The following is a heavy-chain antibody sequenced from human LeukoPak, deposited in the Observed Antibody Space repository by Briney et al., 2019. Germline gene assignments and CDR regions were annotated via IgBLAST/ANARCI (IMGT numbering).Heavy chain of an antibody. V-gene: IGHV1-69*01. CDR2: IIPIFGTA. CDR1: GYTFSGYY. D-gene: IGHD3-3*01. J-gene: IGHJ5*02. Sequence: SVKVSCKASGYTFSGYYMHWVRQAPGQGLEWMGGIIPIFGTANYAQKFQGRVTITADESTSTAYMELSSLRSEDTAVYYCARELRFLEWYWFDPWGQGTLVTVSS. CDR3: ARELRFLEWYWFDP.